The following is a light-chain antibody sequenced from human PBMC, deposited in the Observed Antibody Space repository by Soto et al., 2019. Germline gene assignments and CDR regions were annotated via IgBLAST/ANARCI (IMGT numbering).Light chain of an antibody. Sequence: QSVLTQPPSASGTPGQRVTISCSGSSSNIKSNPVNWYQQLPGTAPKLLIYSNNERPSGVPDRFSGSKSGTSASLAISGLQSEDEADYYCAAWDDSLNGHYVFGTGTKLTVL. CDR1: SSNIKSNP. V-gene: IGLV1-44*01. J-gene: IGLJ1*01. CDR2: SNN. CDR3: AAWDDSLNGHYV.